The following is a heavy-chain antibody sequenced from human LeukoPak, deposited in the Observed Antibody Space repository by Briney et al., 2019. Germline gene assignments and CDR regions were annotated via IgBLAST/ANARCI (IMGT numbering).Heavy chain of an antibody. V-gene: IGHV3-21*01. CDR1: GFTFSSYS. Sequence: PGGSLRLSCAASGFTFSSYSMNWVRQAPGKGLEWISSISSSSSYINYADSVRGRFTISRDNAKNTVYLQMNSLRAEDTAIYYCARSENSLDYWGRGTLVTVSS. CDR3: ARSENSLDY. CDR2: ISSSSSYI. D-gene: IGHD1-7*01. J-gene: IGHJ4*02.